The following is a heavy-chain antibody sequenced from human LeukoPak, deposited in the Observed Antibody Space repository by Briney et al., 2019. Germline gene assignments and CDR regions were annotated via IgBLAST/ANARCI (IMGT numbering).Heavy chain of an antibody. Sequence: SQTLSLTCAISGDSVSSNSAAWNWIRQSPSRGLEWLGRTYYSSKWDNDYALSLKSRITVNPDTSKNQFSLQLHSVTLEDTAVYYCARGRRYYYGLDVWGQGTTVTVSS. CDR2: TYYSSKWDN. CDR1: GDSVSSNSAA. J-gene: IGHJ6*02. V-gene: IGHV6-1*01. CDR3: ARGRRYYYGLDV.